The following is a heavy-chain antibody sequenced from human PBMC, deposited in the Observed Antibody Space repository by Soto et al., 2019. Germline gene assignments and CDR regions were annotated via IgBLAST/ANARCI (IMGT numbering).Heavy chain of an antibody. D-gene: IGHD5-12*01. CDR3: ARERGSGYDRTYYFDY. V-gene: IGHV4-30-2*01. CDR2: IYHSGST. J-gene: IGHJ4*01. CDR1: GGSISSGGYS. Sequence: SETLSLTCAVSGGSISSGGYSWSWIRQPPGKGLEWIGYIYHSGSTYYNPSLKSRVTISVDRSKNQFSLKLSSATAADTAVYYCARERGSGYDRTYYFDYWGHGTLVTVSS.